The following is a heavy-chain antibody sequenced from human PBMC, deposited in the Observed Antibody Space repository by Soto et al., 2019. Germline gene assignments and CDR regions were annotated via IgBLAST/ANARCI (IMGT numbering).Heavy chain of an antibody. CDR3: ARGNALNV. J-gene: IGHJ3*01. CDR1: GDSVSSDITS. CDR2: TYYRSRWFH. V-gene: IGHV6-1*01. Sequence: PSQTLSLTCAISGDSVSSDITSWNWIRQSPSRGLEWLGRTYYRSRWFHDYADPVKSRITINADTSKNQFSLELKSMTPEDTAVYYCARGNALNVWGQGTLVTVSS.